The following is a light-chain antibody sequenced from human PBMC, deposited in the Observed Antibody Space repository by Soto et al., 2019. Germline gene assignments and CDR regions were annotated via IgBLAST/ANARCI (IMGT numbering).Light chain of an antibody. V-gene: IGKV3-20*01. CDR3: QQYGNSPQT. CDR1: QSVDDNY. CDR2: GAS. Sequence: EIVLTQSPGTLSLSPGERATLSCRASQSVDDNYLAWYQQRPGQAPRLLIYGASSRATGVPDRFSGSGSGTDFTLTISRLEPEDFAVYYCQQYGNSPQTFGQGTKVEIK. J-gene: IGKJ1*01.